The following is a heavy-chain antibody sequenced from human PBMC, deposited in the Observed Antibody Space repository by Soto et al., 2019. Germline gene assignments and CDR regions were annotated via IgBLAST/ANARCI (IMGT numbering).Heavy chain of an antibody. Sequence: QEHLVQSGAEVKKPGSSVKVSCRASGGIGSNYAISRVRQAPGQGLEWMGGIVPKFGTSNYAQRFKGRVTISVDKSTNSVYMELSSLRSQDTAIYYCAREMASGYSRIWFDPWGQGTLVTVSS. CDR2: IVPKFGTS. CDR1: GGIGSNYA. V-gene: IGHV1-69*06. CDR3: AREMASGYSRIWFDP. D-gene: IGHD2-15*01. J-gene: IGHJ5*02.